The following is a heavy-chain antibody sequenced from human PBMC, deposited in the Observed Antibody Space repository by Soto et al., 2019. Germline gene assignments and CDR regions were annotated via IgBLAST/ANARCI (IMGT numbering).Heavy chain of an antibody. V-gene: IGHV1-8*01. CDR3: ARGGSYYDFWRAFRHISSYYGMDV. CDR1: GYTFTSYD. J-gene: IGHJ6*02. Sequence: QVQLVQSGAEVKKPGASVKVSCKASGYTFTSYDINWVRQATGQGLEWMGWMKPNSGNTGYAQKFQGGVTMTRNTSISTAYMELISLRYEDTAVYYCARGGSYYDFWRAFRHISSYYGMDVWGQGTTVTVSS. D-gene: IGHD3-3*01. CDR2: MKPNSGNT.